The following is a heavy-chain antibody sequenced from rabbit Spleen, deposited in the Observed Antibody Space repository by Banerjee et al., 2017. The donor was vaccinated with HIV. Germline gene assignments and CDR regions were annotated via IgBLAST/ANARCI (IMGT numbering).Heavy chain of an antibody. V-gene: IGHV1S40*01. D-gene: IGHD7-1*01. Sequence: QSLEESGGGLVQPEGSLTLTCKASGFSFSSSYYMCWVRQAPGKGLEWIACIYAGSSDNTYYASWAKGRFTISKTSSTTVTLQMTSLTAADTATYFCAKGNADYSVYGYYFDLWGPGTLVTVS. CDR2: IYAGSSDNT. CDR3: AKGNADYSVYGYYFDL. J-gene: IGHJ4*01. CDR1: GFSFSSSYY.